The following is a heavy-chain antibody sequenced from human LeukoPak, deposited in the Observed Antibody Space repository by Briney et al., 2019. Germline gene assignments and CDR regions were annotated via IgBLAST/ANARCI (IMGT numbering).Heavy chain of an antibody. CDR3: ARDLYSSGWGYFDY. J-gene: IGHJ4*02. V-gene: IGHV4-38-2*02. D-gene: IGHD6-19*01. Sequence: SETLSLTCTISGYTISSGYYWGWIRQPPGKGLEWIGSIYHSGSTYYNPSLKSRVTISLDTSENQFSLKLSSVTAADTAVYYCARDLYSSGWGYFDYWGQGTLVTVSS. CDR1: GYTISSGYY. CDR2: IYHSGST.